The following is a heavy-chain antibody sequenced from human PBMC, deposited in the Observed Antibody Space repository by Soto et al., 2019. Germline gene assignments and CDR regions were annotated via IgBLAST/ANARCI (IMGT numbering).Heavy chain of an antibody. D-gene: IGHD3-10*01. CDR1: GFTVSNNY. CDR3: GTPPGGGGY. Sequence: EVQLVESGGGLIQPGGSLRLSCAVSGFTVSNNYMSWVRQAPGKGLEGVSVIYSGGYTAYGDSVKGRFTISRDNSKNTLNLKMNGRSASDGAVFYGGTPPGGGGYWGQGTLVTVSS. J-gene: IGHJ4*02. CDR2: IYSGGYT. V-gene: IGHV3-53*01.